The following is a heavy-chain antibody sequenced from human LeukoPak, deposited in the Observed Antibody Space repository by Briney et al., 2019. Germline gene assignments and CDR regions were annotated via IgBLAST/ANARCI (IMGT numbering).Heavy chain of an antibody. CDR2: ISSSSNTI. Sequence: GGSLRLSCAASGFTLSGYTMNWVRQAPGKGLEWVSYISSSSNTIYYADSVKGRFTISRDNAKNSLYLQMNSLRDDAKAEYYCRRHYCRCGSCYWGSFDIWGQGTMVTVSS. V-gene: IGHV3-48*02. CDR3: RRHYCRCGSCYWGSFDI. CDR1: GFTLSGYT. D-gene: IGHD2-15*01. J-gene: IGHJ3*02.